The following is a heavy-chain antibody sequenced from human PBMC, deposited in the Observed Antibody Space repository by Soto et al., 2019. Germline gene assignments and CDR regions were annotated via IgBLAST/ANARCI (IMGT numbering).Heavy chain of an antibody. V-gene: IGHV4-59*01. D-gene: IGHD6-6*01. CDR3: AGGKVWSSSSEPFDY. J-gene: IGHJ4*02. CDR2: IYYSGST. Sequence: SETLSLTCTVSGGSISSYGWSWIRQPPGKGLEWIGYIYYSGSTNYNPSLKSRVTISVDTSKNQFSLKLSSVTAADTAVYYCAGGKVWSSSSEPFDYWGQGTLVTVSS. CDR1: GGSISSYG.